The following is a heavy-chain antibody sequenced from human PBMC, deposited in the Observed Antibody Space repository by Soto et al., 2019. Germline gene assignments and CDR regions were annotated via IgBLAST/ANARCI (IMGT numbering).Heavy chain of an antibody. J-gene: IGHJ6*02. D-gene: IGHD3-22*01. CDR1: GFTFSSYW. Sequence: GGSLRLSCAASGFTFSSYWMHWVRQAPGKGLEWVSAISGSGGSTYYADSVKGRFTISRDNSKNTVYLQMNSLRAEDTAVYYCAKGVNYYDSSGYYSYYYNGMDVWGQGTTVTVSS. V-gene: IGHV3-23*01. CDR3: AKGVNYYDSSGYYSYYYNGMDV. CDR2: ISGSGGST.